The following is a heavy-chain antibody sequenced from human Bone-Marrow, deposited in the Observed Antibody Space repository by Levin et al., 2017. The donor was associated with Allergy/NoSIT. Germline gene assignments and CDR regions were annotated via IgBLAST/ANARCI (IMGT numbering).Heavy chain of an antibody. D-gene: IGHD3-16*01. V-gene: IGHV3-48*01. CDR3: ARDVWAVANYYFDS. CDR1: GFRFSTYG. J-gene: IGHJ4*02. Sequence: QAGGSLRLSCAASGFRFSTYGMNWVRQAPGKGLEWISYISSGSGSAIFYADSVKGRFTISRDNAKNSVSLQMNSLRADDTAVYYCARDVWAVANYYFDSWGQGALVTVSS. CDR2: ISSGSGSAI.